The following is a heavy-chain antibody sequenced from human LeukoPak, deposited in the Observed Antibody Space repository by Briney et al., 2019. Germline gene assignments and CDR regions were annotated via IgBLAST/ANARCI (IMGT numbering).Heavy chain of an antibody. CDR1: GDSISSYY. D-gene: IGHD1-20*01. CDR2: IYYSGST. Sequence: PSETLSLTCSVSGDSISSYYWSWIRQPPGKGLEWIGYIYYSGSTNYNPSLKSRVTISVDTSKNQFSLRLSSVTPADTAVYYCVRVNLHYFDYWGQGTLVTVSS. J-gene: IGHJ4*02. CDR3: VRVNLHYFDY. V-gene: IGHV4-59*01.